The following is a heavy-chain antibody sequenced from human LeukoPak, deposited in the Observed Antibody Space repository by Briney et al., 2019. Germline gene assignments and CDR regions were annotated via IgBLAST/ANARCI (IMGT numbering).Heavy chain of an antibody. J-gene: IGHJ4*02. D-gene: IGHD3-22*01. V-gene: IGHV3-23*01. CDR2: ISDSGGRT. Sequence: GSLRLSCAASGSTFSNYAMSWVRQAPGKGLEWVSGISDSGGRTYYADSVKGRFTISRDNAKNSLYLQMNSLRAEDTAVYYCARAPAYYYDSSGYYYFDYWGQGTLVTVSS. CDR3: ARAPAYYYDSSGYYYFDY. CDR1: GSTFSNYA.